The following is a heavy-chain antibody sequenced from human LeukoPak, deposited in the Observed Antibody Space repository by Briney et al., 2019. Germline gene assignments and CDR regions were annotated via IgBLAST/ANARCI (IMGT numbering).Heavy chain of an antibody. D-gene: IGHD4-17*01. V-gene: IGHV1-69*13. CDR2: IIPIFGTA. Sequence: SVKVSCKVSGYTLTELSMHWVRQAPGKGLEWMGGIIPIFGTANYAQKFQGRVTITADESTSTAYMELSSLRSEDTAVYYCARTLLNDYGDYYYYGMDVWGQGTTVTVSS. J-gene: IGHJ6*02. CDR3: ARTLLNDYGDYYYYGMDV. CDR1: GYTLTELS.